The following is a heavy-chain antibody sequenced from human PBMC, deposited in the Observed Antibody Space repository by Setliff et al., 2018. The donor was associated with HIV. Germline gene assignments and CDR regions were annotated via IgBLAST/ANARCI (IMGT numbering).Heavy chain of an antibody. V-gene: IGHV1-24*01. CDR3: AFRSGFHVGLDA. D-gene: IGHD3-3*01. J-gene: IGHJ5*02. CDR2: FDPEDGET. Sequence: ASVKVSCKLSGYTLTELSRHWVRQAPGKGLEWMGGFDPEDGETIYAQKFQGRGTMTEDTSTDTAYMELSSLRSEDTAVYYCAFRSGFHVGLDAWGQGTLVTVAS. CDR1: GYTLTELS.